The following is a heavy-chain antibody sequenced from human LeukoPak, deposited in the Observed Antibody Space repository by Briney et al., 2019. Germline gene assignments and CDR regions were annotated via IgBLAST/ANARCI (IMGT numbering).Heavy chain of an antibody. CDR1: GGSISSYY. Sequence: SETLSLTCTVSGGSISSYYWSWIRQPPGKGLEWIGYIYYSGSTYYNPSLKSRVTISVDTSRNQFSLKLSSVTAADTAVYYCARDVYDSSGGAFDIWGQGTMVTVSS. D-gene: IGHD3-22*01. CDR3: ARDVYDSSGGAFDI. J-gene: IGHJ3*02. V-gene: IGHV4-30-4*08. CDR2: IYYSGST.